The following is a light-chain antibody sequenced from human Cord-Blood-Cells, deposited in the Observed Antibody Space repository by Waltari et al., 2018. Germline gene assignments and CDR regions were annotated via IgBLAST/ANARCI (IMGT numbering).Light chain of an antibody. CDR1: QSVLYSSNNKNY. CDR2: WAP. J-gene: IGKJ1*01. Sequence: DIVMTQSPDSLADSLGAKATIHCKSSQSVLYSSNNKNYLAWYQQKQGQPPKLLIYWAPTRESGVPDRLICSGSWADFCLTIISLQDEDVAVYYCQQYDSTPPTFGQGTKVETK. V-gene: IGKV4-1*01. CDR3: QQYDSTPPT.